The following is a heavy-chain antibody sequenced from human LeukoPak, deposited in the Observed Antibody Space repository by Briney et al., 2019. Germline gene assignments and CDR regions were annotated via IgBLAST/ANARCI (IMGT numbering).Heavy chain of an antibody. D-gene: IGHD5-12*01. CDR3: ERGRESDYDLPNY. Sequence: SETLSLTCTVSGGSISNYYWSWIRQPPGKGLEWVGYIYYSGSTTYNPSLKSRVTISVDTSKNQIFLKLNSVTAADTAVYYCERGRESDYDLPNYWGQGTPVTVSS. CDR1: GGSISNYY. CDR2: IYYSGST. V-gene: IGHV4-59*01. J-gene: IGHJ4*02.